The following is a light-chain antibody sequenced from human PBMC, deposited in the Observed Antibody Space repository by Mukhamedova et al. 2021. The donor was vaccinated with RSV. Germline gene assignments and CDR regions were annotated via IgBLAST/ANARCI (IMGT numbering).Light chain of an antibody. CDR1: QDIVTS. J-gene: IGKJ4*01. CDR3: QQYLSVPLT. V-gene: IGKV1-27*01. CDR2: AAS. Sequence: MGTITCRASQDIVTSLAWYQQHPGKSPELLIYAASNLQPGVPSRFSGSGSGTDFTLTISSLQPEDFTTYYCQQYLSVPLTFGGGTQV.